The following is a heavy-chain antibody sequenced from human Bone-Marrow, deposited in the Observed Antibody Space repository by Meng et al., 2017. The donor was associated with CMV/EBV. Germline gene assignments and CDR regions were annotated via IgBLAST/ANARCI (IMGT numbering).Heavy chain of an antibody. D-gene: IGHD1-1*01. CDR1: GASVNSGDYY. V-gene: IGHV4-61*08. Sequence: GSLRLSCSVSGASVNSGDYYWSWIRQPPGKGLEWIGYIYYSGNTKYNPSLKSRVTISVDTSKNQFSLKLTSVTAADTAVYYCAKVSQYNFDYWGQGTLVTVSS. CDR2: IYYSGNT. J-gene: IGHJ4*02. CDR3: AKVSQYNFDY.